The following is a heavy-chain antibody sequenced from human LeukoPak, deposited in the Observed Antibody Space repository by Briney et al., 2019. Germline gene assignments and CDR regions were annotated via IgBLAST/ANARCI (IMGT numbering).Heavy chain of an antibody. CDR3: ARRASGWYYFDY. J-gene: IGHJ4*02. V-gene: IGHV4-59*08. Sequence: SETLSLTCTVSGGSISSYYWSWIRQPPGKGLEWIGYIYYSGSTDYNPSLKSRVAISVDTSKSQFSLKLSSVTAADTAVYYCARRASGWYYFDYWGQGTLVTVSS. D-gene: IGHD6-19*01. CDR1: GGSISSYY. CDR2: IYYSGST.